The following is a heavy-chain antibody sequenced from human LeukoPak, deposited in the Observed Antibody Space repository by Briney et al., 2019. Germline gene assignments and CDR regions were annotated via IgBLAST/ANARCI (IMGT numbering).Heavy chain of an antibody. CDR2: IYHSGST. Sequence: PSETLSLTCTVSGGSISSGGYYWSWIRQHPGKGLEWIGEIYHSGSTNYNPSLKSRVTISVDKSNNQFSLRLNSVTAADTAVYYCARNAGNSDVDYWGQGTLVTVSS. V-gene: IGHV4-31*03. D-gene: IGHD4-23*01. CDR1: GGSISSGGYY. J-gene: IGHJ4*02. CDR3: ARNAGNSDVDY.